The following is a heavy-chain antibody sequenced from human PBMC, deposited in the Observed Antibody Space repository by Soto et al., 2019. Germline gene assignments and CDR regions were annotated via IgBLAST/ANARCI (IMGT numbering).Heavy chain of an antibody. J-gene: IGHJ5*02. CDR1: GGSISSGSYY. V-gene: IGHV4-39*01. D-gene: IGHD2-2*01. CDR3: SRSQLLYTWFDP. Sequence: QLQLQESGPGLVKPSETLSLTCTVSGGSISSGSYYWVWIRQPPGKGLEWIGSIYYSGSAYYNPPLKSRVTMSVDTSKNQFSLKLSSVTAADTAVYFCSRSQLLYTWFDPWGQGTLVTVSS. CDR2: IYYSGSA.